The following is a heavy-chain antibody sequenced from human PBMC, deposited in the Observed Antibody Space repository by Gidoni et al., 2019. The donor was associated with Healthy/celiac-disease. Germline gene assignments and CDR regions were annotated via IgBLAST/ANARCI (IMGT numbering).Heavy chain of an antibody. J-gene: IGHJ6*02. CDR1: GGSISSGDYY. CDR3: ARATSSSSIPDYYGMDV. D-gene: IGHD6-6*01. Sequence: QVQLQESGPGLVKPSQTLSLTCTVSGGSISSGDYYWSWIRQPPGKGLEWIGYIYYSGSTYYNPSLKSRVTISVDTSKNQFSLKLSSVTAADTAVYYCARATSSSSIPDYYGMDVWGQGTTVTVSS. CDR2: IYYSGST. V-gene: IGHV4-30-4*01.